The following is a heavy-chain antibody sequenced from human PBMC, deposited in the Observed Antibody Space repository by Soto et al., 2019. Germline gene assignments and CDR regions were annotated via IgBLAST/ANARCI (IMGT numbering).Heavy chain of an antibody. Sequence: GGSLRLSCAASGFTFSSYAMSWVRQAPGKGLEWVSAISGSGGSTYYADSVKGRFTISRDNSKNTLYLQMNSLRAEDTAVYYCAKDRLLWFGELSPYFDYWGQGTLVTVSS. J-gene: IGHJ4*02. V-gene: IGHV3-23*01. CDR3: AKDRLLWFGELSPYFDY. CDR2: ISGSGGST. D-gene: IGHD3-10*01. CDR1: GFTFSSYA.